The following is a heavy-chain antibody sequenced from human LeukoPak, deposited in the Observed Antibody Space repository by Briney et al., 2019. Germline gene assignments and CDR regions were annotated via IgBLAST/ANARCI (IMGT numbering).Heavy chain of an antibody. J-gene: IGHJ2*01. D-gene: IGHD7-27*01. Sequence: SETLSLTCTVSGGSVNTGGYYWACIRQPPGKGLEWIGSVYFSGSTSYNPSLKSRGTISIDMSKNQFSLKLSSVTAADTAIYYCARQNWGRDWHSDLWGRGTLVTVSS. CDR3: ARQNWGRDWHSDL. CDR2: VYFSGST. CDR1: GGSVNTGGYY. V-gene: IGHV4-39*01.